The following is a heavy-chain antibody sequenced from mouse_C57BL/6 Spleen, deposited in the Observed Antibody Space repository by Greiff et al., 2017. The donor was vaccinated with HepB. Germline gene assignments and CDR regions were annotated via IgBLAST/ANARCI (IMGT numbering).Heavy chain of an antibody. V-gene: IGHV10-3*01. CDR2: IRSKSSNYAT. J-gene: IGHJ2*01. CDR3: VREDYYGSSYDY. D-gene: IGHD1-1*01. CDR1: GFTFNTYA. Sequence: EVQWVESGGGLVQPKGTLKLSCAASGFTFNTYAMHWVRQAPGKGLEWVARIRSKSSNYATYYADSVKDRFTISRDDSQSMLYLQMNNLKTEDTAMYYCVREDYYGSSYDYWGQGTTLTVSS.